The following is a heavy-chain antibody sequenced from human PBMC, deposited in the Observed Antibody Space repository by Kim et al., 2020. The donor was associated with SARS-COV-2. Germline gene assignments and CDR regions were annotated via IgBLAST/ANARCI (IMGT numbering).Heavy chain of an antibody. D-gene: IGHD3-10*01. Sequence: SETLSLTCTVSGGSISSSSYYWGWIRQPQGKGLEWIGSIYYSGSTYYNPALKSRVTISVDTSKNQFSLRLSSVTAADTAVYYCARGGYYGSGSYSYFDYWGQGTLVTVSS. CDR1: GGSISSSSYY. V-gene: IGHV4-39*01. CDR2: IYYSGST. J-gene: IGHJ4*02. CDR3: ARGGYYGSGSYSYFDY.